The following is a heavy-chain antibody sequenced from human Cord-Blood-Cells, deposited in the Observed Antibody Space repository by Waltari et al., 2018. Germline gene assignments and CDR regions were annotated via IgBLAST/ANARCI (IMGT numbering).Heavy chain of an antibody. V-gene: IGHV1-69*06. Sequence: QVHLVQSGAAVKQPGPSGKVSCTASEAPLSSYASSWVRQAPGQGLEWMGGIIPIFGTANYAQKFQGRVTITADKSTSTAYMELSSLRSEDTAVYYCTRLAYWGQGTLVTVSS. J-gene: IGHJ4*02. CDR2: IIPIFGTA. CDR1: EAPLSSYA. CDR3: TRLAY.